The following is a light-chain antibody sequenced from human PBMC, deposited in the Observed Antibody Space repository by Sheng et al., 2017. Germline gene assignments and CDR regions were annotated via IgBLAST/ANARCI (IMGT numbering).Light chain of an antibody. CDR2: GAS. Sequence: EIVMTQSPATLSVSPGERATLSCRASQSINSNLAWYQQKPGQAPRLLIYGASTRATGIPARFSGSGSGTEFTLTISSLQSEDFAVYYCQQYNNWLPKTFGGRD. V-gene: IGKV3-15*01. CDR3: QQYNNWLPKT. CDR1: QSINSN. J-gene: IGKJ4*01.